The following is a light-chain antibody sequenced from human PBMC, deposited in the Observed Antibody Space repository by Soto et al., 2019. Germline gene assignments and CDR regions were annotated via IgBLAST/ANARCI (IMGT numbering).Light chain of an antibody. CDR2: GAS. Sequence: IVLTQSRGTLSLSPGERATLSCRASQSVGSDYLAWYQPKPGQTPRFRIYGASTRATGIPARLSGSGSGTDFTLTISRLEPEDYAVYYCQQFDDSVTFGQGTRLEIK. V-gene: IGKV3-20*01. CDR1: QSVGSDY. CDR3: QQFDDSVT. J-gene: IGKJ5*01.